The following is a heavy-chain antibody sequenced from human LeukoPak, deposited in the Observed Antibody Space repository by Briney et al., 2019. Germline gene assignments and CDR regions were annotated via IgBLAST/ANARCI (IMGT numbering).Heavy chain of an antibody. V-gene: IGHV3-30*02. Sequence: GGSLRLSCAASGFTFSSYGMHWVRQAPGKGLEWVAFIRYDGTNKYYADSVKGRFTISRDNSKNTLYLQMNSLRAEDTAVYYCAPRVVVITAPFDYWGQGILVTVSS. J-gene: IGHJ4*02. CDR3: APRVVVITAPFDY. CDR1: GFTFSSYG. D-gene: IGHD2-21*01. CDR2: IRYDGTNK.